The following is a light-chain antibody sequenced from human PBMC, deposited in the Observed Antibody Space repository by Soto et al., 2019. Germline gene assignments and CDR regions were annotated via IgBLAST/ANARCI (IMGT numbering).Light chain of an antibody. CDR3: QQYSVYSWT. Sequence: DIQMTQSPSTLSASVGDRVTITCRASQSISSWLAWYQQKPGEAPKLLIYKASSLDSGVPSRFSGSGSGTEFTLNISSLQPDDFAAYYCQQYSVYSWTFGQGTKVEIK. J-gene: IGKJ1*01. V-gene: IGKV1-5*03. CDR2: KAS. CDR1: QSISSW.